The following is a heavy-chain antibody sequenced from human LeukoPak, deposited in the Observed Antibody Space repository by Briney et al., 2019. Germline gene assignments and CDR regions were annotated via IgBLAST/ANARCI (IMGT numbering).Heavy chain of an antibody. CDR2: IWYDGSNK. CDR1: GFTFSSYG. CDR3: EREVAPAADWFDP. D-gene: IGHD2-2*01. J-gene: IGHJ5*02. Sequence: GGSLRLSCAASGFTFSSYGMHWVRQAPGKGLEWVAVIWYDGSNKYYADSVKGRFTISRDNSKNTLYLQMNSLRAEDTAVYYCEREVAPAADWFDPWGQGTLVTVSS. V-gene: IGHV3-33*01.